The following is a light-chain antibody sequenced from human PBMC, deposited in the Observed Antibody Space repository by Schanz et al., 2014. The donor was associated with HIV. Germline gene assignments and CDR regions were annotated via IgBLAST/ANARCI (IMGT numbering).Light chain of an antibody. CDR1: SSNIGSNY. CDR2: RNN. V-gene: IGLV1-47*01. CDR3: AAWDDSLSGRV. J-gene: IGLJ2*01. Sequence: VLTQPPSVSGAPGQRVTISCTGSSSNIGSNYVYWYQQLPGTAPKLLIYRNNQRPSGVPDRFSGSKSGTSASLAISGLRSEDEADYYCAAWDDSLSGRVFGGGTKLTVL.